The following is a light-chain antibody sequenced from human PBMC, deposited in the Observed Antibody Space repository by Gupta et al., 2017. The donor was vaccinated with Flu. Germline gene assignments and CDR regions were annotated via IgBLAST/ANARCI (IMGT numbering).Light chain of an antibody. V-gene: IGLV1-51*02. J-gene: IGLJ3*02. CDR2: EDN. CDR3: GTWDSRLGAWV. Sequence: TSNIGNNYVAWYQQLPGTAPKLVIYEDNKRPSGIPDRFSSSKSDTSATLGITGLQTGDEADYCCGTWDSRLGAWVFGGGTKLTVL. CDR1: TSNIGNNY.